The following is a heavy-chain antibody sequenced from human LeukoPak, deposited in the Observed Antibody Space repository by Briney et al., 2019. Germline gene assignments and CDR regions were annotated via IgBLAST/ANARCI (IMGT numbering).Heavy chain of an antibody. V-gene: IGHV4-59*01. Sequence: SETLSLTCTVSGGSISSYYWSWIRQPPGKGLEWIGYIYYSGSTNYNPSLKSRVTISVDTSKNQFSLKLSSVTAADTAVYYCARGTGSSSASYWGQGTLVTVSS. J-gene: IGHJ4*02. CDR1: GGSISSYY. D-gene: IGHD6-6*01. CDR2: IYYSGST. CDR3: ARGTGSSSASY.